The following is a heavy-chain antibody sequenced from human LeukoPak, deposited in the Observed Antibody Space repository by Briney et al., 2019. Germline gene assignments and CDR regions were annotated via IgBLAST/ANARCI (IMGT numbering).Heavy chain of an antibody. Sequence: GGSLRLSCAASGFTFSIYWMSWVRQAPGKGLEWVANIKQDGSEKNYVDSVKGRFTISRDNAKNSLYLQMNSLRAEDTAVNYCARDWKGYTYNADAFDIWGQGTMVTVSS. D-gene: IGHD1-1*01. J-gene: IGHJ3*02. CDR1: GFTFSIYW. CDR2: IKQDGSEK. CDR3: ARDWKGYTYNADAFDI. V-gene: IGHV3-7*01.